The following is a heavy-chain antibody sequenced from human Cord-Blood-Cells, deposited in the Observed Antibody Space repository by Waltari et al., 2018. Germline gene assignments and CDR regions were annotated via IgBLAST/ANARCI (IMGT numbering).Heavy chain of an antibody. CDR2: IDYSGST. J-gene: IGHJ4*02. V-gene: IGHV4-59*01. D-gene: IGHD4-17*01. Sequence: QVQLQESGPGLVKPSETLSLTCTVSGGSISSYYWSWIRQPPGKGLEWIGYIDYSGSTNSNPSLKRRVTISLDTSKNQFSLKLSSVTAADTALYYCARQGPSYGDYDYWGQGTLVTVST. CDR3: ARQGPSYGDYDY. CDR1: GGSISSYY.